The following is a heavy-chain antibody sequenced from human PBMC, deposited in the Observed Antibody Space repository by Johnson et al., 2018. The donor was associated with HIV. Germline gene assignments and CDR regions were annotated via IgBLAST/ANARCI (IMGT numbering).Heavy chain of an antibody. CDR1: GFTFRNYD. CDR2: IDTAGNT. J-gene: IGHJ3*02. D-gene: IGHD1-26*01. CDR3: ARGSYDGDAFDI. V-gene: IGHV3-13*01. Sequence: EVQLVESGGGLVQPGGSLRLSCAASGFTFRNYDMHWVRQATGKRLEWVSGIDTAGNTYYLGSVKGRFTISRENAKNSLHLQLNSLRAGDTALYYCARGSYDGDAFDIWGQGTMFTVSS.